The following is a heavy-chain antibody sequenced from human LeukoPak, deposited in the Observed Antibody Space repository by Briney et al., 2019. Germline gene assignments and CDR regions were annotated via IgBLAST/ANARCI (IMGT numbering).Heavy chain of an antibody. CDR1: GYTFIDYY. Sequence: VASVKVSCKAFGYTFIDYYIQWVRQAPGRGPEWMGWINPKNGGAVYVQKFQGRIALTGDTSISTAYMELSGLTSDDTAVYYCARELLSYGWFDPWGQGTLVTVSS. D-gene: IGHD2-8*01. J-gene: IGHJ5*02. V-gene: IGHV1-2*02. CDR2: INPKNGGA. CDR3: ARELLSYGWFDP.